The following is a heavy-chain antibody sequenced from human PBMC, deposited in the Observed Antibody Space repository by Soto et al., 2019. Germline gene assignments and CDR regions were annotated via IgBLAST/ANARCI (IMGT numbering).Heavy chain of an antibody. CDR1: GGSISGSDW. V-gene: IGHV4-4*02. Sequence: QLHLQESGPGLVKPSGTLSLTCDVFGGSISGSDWWTWVRQAPGKGLEWIGEIYHSGGTVYNPSLGGRVTISLDKSNSQFSLKLTSVTAADTAIYYCAKKRAAARPPIGFYGLDVWGQGITVTVSS. J-gene: IGHJ6*02. CDR2: IYHSGGT. CDR3: AKKRAAARPPIGFYGLDV. D-gene: IGHD6-6*01.